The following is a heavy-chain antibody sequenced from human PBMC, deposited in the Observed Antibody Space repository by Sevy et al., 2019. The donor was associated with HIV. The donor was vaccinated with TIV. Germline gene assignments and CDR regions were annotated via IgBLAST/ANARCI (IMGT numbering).Heavy chain of an antibody. J-gene: IGHJ4*02. CDR2: MKEDGSGK. CDR3: VREGLGGFSYSLDC. Sequence: GGALGISFAASGFNFCCYWVSWVRQASGKGPEWVAHMKEDGSGKAFVDSVKGRFTISRDNAKNSLYLQMNSLRVDDTALYYCVREGLGGFSYSLDCWGQGTLVTVSS. V-gene: IGHV3-7*01. D-gene: IGHD5-18*01. CDR1: GFNFCCYW.